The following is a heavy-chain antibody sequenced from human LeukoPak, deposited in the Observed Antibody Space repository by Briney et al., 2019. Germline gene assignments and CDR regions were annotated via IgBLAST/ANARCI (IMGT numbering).Heavy chain of an antibody. CDR2: INGADYST. J-gene: IGHJ4*02. CDR1: GFTFRTSA. D-gene: IGHD6-19*01. CDR3: AKSLATGWYVNEY. V-gene: IGHV3-23*01. Sequence: WGSLRLSCAASGFTFRTSAMSWVRQAPGKGLQWVSSINGADYSTYYADSVKGRFTIYRDSSKNILYLQMNSLRTDDTAIYYCAKSLATGWYVNEYWGQGTLVTVSS.